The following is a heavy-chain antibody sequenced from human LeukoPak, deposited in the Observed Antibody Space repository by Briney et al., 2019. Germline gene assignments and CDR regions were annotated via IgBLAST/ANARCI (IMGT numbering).Heavy chain of an antibody. CDR1: GGTLSNYA. CDR2: ITPILGLV. CDR3: ARGRGSRTGYNGDYLDY. D-gene: IGHD5-18*01. Sequence: SVKVSCKASGGTLSNYAINWVRQAPGQGLEWMGRITPILGLVNYAQKFQGRVTITADKSTSTGYMAVAGLRSDDTAVYYCARGRGSRTGYNGDYLDYWGQGTLVTVSS. V-gene: IGHV1-69*04. J-gene: IGHJ4*02.